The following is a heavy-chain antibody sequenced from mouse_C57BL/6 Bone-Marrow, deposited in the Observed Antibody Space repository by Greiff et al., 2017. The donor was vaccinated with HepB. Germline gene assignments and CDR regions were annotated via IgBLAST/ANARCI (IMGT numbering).Heavy chain of an antibody. Sequence: QVHVKQSGAELARPGASVKLSCKASGYTFTSYGISWVKQRTGQGLEWIGEIYPRSGNTYYNEKFKGKATLTADKSSSTAYMELRSLTSEDSAVYFCAREGDDYYVDYWGQGTTLTVSS. CDR1: GYTFTSYG. V-gene: IGHV1-81*01. J-gene: IGHJ2*01. CDR2: IYPRSGNT. D-gene: IGHD2-4*01. CDR3: AREGDDYYVDY.